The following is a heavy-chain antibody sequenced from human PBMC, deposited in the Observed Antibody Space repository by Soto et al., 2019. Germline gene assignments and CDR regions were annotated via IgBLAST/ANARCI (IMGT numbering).Heavy chain of an antibody. D-gene: IGHD6-13*01. V-gene: IGHV1-8*01. CDR2: MNPNSGNT. CDR1: GYTFTSYD. J-gene: IGHJ4*02. Sequence: ASLKVSCKASGYTFTSYDINWVRQATGQGLEWMGWMNPNSGNTGYAQKFQGRVTMTRNTSISTAYMELSSLRSEDTAVYYCASGGEAAAGIDYWGQGTLVTVSS. CDR3: ASGGEAAAGIDY.